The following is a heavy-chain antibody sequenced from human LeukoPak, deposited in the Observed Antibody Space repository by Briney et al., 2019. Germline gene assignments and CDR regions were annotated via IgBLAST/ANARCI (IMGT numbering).Heavy chain of an antibody. CDR2: IRTKTNGATA. J-gene: IGHJ4*02. Sequence: GGSLRLSCTASGFTFGEDAMSWFRQAPGKGLEWLGFIRTKTNGATAEYAASVKGRFSISRDATKSIAYLQMNSLKTEDTAVYYCARLIVVVVAASSYFDSWGQGTRVTVSS. CDR1: GFTFGEDA. V-gene: IGHV3-49*03. CDR3: ARLIVVVVAASSYFDS. D-gene: IGHD2-15*01.